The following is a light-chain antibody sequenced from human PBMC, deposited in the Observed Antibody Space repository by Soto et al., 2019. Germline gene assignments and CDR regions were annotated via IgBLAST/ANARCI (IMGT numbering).Light chain of an antibody. CDR3: SSYVRDFLVV. J-gene: IGLJ2*01. Sequence: QSALTQPASVSGSPGQSITISCTGTNSDVGGYTLVSWYQQYSGKVPKLLIYEGTKRPSGVSNRFSGSKSGSTAYLTISGLQAEDEAAYYCSSYVRDFLVVFGGGTKLTVL. CDR1: NSDVGGYTL. V-gene: IGLV2-23*01. CDR2: EGT.